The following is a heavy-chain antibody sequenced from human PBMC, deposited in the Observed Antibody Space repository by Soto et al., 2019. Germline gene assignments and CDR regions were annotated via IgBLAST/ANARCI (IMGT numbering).Heavy chain of an antibody. CDR3: GGAMIVVVITPIAY. J-gene: IGHJ4*02. Sequence: QVQLQQWGAGLLKPSETLSLTCAVYGGSFSGYYWSWIRQPPVKGLEWSGEINHSGSTNYNPSLKSRGTISVDTSKYQFSLKLSSVTAADTAVYYCGGAMIVVVITPIAYWGQGPLVTVSS. V-gene: IGHV4-34*01. CDR2: INHSGST. CDR1: GGSFSGYY. D-gene: IGHD3-22*01.